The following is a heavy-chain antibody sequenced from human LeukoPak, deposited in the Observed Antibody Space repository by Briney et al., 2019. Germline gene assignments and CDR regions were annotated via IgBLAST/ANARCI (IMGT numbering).Heavy chain of an antibody. J-gene: IGHJ4*02. D-gene: IGHD2-21*01. CDR1: GFTFSSYG. CDR3: AKAPVTSCRGAYCYPFDY. Sequence: GGSLRLSCAASGFTFSSYGMSWVRQAPGKGLEWVSVISDSGGSTYYADSVRGRFTISRDSSKNTLYLQMNSLRAEDAAVYYCAKAPVTSCRGAYCYPFDYWGQGTLVTVSS. CDR2: ISDSGGST. V-gene: IGHV3-23*01.